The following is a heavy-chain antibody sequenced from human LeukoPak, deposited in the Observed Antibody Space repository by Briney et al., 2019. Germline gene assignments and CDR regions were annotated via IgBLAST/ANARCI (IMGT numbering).Heavy chain of an antibody. Sequence: SETLSLTCTVSGGSISSYYWSWIRQPPGKGLEWIGYIYYSGSTNYNPSLKSRVTISVDTSKNQFSLKLSSVTAADTAVYYCARYYGSGSHLFDYWGQGTLVTISS. CDR3: ARYYGSGSHLFDY. CDR2: IYYSGST. V-gene: IGHV4-59*01. J-gene: IGHJ4*02. D-gene: IGHD3-10*01. CDR1: GGSISSYY.